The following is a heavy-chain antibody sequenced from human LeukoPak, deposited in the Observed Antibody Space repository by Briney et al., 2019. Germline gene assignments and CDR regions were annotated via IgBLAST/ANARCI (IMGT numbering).Heavy chain of an antibody. V-gene: IGHV4-59*08. CDR2: IYYSGST. D-gene: IGHD6-13*01. CDR3: ARARVSSSTTRGFDY. CDR1: GGSISSYY. J-gene: IGHJ4*02. Sequence: PSETLSLTCTVSGGSISSYYWSWIRQPPGKGLEWIGYIYYSGSTNYNPSLKSRVTISVDTSKNQFSLKLSSVTAADTAVYYCARARVSSSTTRGFDYWGQGTLVTVSS.